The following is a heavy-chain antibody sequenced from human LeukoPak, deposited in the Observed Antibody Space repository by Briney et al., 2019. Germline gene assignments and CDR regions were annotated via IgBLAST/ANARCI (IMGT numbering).Heavy chain of an antibody. J-gene: IGHJ4*02. CDR3: ARGALGDILTGSYNC. CDR2: ISAYNGNT. D-gene: IGHD3-9*01. Sequence: ASVKVSCKASGYTFTSYGISWVRQAPGQGLEWMGWISAYNGNTNYAQKLQGRVTMTTDTSTSTAYMELRSLRSDDTAVYFCARGALGDILTGSYNCWGQGTLVTVSS. V-gene: IGHV1-18*01. CDR1: GYTFTSYG.